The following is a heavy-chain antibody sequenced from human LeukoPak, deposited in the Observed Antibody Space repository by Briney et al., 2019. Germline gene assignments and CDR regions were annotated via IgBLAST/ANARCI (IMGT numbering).Heavy chain of an antibody. V-gene: IGHV3-23*01. D-gene: IGHD6-6*01. Sequence: PGGSLRLSCAASGFTFSSYAMSWVRQAPGKGLEWVSAISGSGGSTYYADSVKGRFTISRDNSKNTLYLQMNSLRAEDTAVYYCAKRGVAAARLGGYYFDYWGQGTLVTVSS. CDR2: ISGSGGST. CDR1: GFTFSSYA. J-gene: IGHJ4*02. CDR3: AKRGVAAARLGGYYFDY.